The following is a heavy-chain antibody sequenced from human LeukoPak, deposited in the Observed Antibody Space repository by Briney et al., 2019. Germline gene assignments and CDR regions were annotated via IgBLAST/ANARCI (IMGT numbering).Heavy chain of an antibody. CDR2: ISSSSSTI. J-gene: IGHJ4*02. V-gene: IGHV3-48*01. Sequence: PGGSLRLSCAASGFTFSSYSMNWVRQAPGKGLEWVSYISSSSSTIYYADSVKGRFTISRDNAKNSLYLQMNSLRAEDTAVYYCARDGYNSYWGQGTLVTVSS. CDR1: GFTFSSYS. CDR3: ARDGYNSY. D-gene: IGHD5-24*01.